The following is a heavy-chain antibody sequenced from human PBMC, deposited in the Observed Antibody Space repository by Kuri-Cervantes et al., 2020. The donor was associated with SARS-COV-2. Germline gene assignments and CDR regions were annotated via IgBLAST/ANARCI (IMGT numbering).Heavy chain of an antibody. CDR2: ISAYNGNT. V-gene: IGHV1-18*01. CDR1: GYTFTSYG. J-gene: IGHJ6*02. CDR3: ARDGNSSGLLYYYYYGMDV. D-gene: IGHD3-22*01. Sequence: ASVKVSCKASGYTFTSYGISWVRQAPGQGLEWMGWISAYNGNTNCAQKLQGRVTMTTDTSTSTAYMELRSLRSDDTAVYYCARDGNSSGLLYYYYYGMDVWGQGTTVTVSS.